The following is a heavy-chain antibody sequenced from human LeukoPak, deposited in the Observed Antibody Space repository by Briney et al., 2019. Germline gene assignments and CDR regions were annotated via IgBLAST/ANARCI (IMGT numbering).Heavy chain of an antibody. Sequence: SVKASCKASGGTFSSYTISWVRQAPGQGLEWMGRIIPILGIANYAQKFQGRVTITADKSTSTAYMELSSPRSEDTAVYYCARAPGIAAAGTSLGQGSLDPWGQGTLVTVSS. J-gene: IGHJ5*02. V-gene: IGHV1-69*02. CDR3: ARAPGIAAAGTSLGQGSLDP. CDR1: GGTFSSYT. CDR2: IIPILGIA. D-gene: IGHD6-13*01.